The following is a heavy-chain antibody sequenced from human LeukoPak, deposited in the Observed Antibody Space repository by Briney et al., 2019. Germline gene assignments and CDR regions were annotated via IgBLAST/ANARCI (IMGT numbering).Heavy chain of an antibody. V-gene: IGHV3-30-3*01. J-gene: IGHJ4*02. D-gene: IGHD3-10*01. CDR1: GFTFSSYA. CDR3: ASDYGSGSYYNVPDY. CDR2: ISFDGSNK. Sequence: GRSLRLSCAASGFTFSSYAMHWVRQAPGKGLEWVAVISFDGSNKYYADSVKGRVTISIDNSKNTPYLQMNSLRAEDTAVYYCASDYGSGSYYNVPDYWGQGTLVTVSS.